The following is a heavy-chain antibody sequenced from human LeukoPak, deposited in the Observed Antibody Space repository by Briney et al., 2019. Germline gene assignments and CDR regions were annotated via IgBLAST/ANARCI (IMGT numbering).Heavy chain of an antibody. CDR3: AREKRGSGSYAFDY. CDR2: IYSGGIT. D-gene: IGHD1-26*01. Sequence: GGSLRLSCAASGFTVSSSYMSWVRQAPGRGLEWVSVIYSGGITYYADSVKGKFTISRDNSKNTLYLQMNSLRAEDTAVYYCAREKRGSGSYAFDYWGQGTLVTVSS. CDR1: GFTVSSSY. V-gene: IGHV3-66*01. J-gene: IGHJ4*02.